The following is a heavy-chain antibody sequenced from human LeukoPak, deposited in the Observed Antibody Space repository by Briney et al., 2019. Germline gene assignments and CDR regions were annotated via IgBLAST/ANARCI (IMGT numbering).Heavy chain of an antibody. J-gene: IGHJ4*02. V-gene: IGHV3-30*03. D-gene: IGHD3-22*01. CDR1: GFTFSNYD. CDR2: ISYDGSNK. CDR3: ARESLYYDSSGSQPHFDY. Sequence: QAGGTLRLSCAASGFTFSNYDMSWVRQAPGKGLEWVAVISYDGSNKYYADSVKGRFTISRDNSKNTLYLQMNSLRAEDTAVYYCARESLYYDSSGSQPHFDYWGQGTLVTVSS.